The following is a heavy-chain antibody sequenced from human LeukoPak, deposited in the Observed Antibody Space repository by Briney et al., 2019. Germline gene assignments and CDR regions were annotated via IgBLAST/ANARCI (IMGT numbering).Heavy chain of an antibody. V-gene: IGHV3-7*01. Sequence: PGGSLRLSCAASGFTFRSYWMTWVRQSPGKGLEWVAIIKPDGSDKFHVDSVKGRFTISRDNAKNSLYLQMSNLRAEDTAVYYCARGGHRQKEFWGQGTLVTVSS. J-gene: IGHJ4*02. CDR3: ARGGHRQKEF. CDR2: IKPDGSDK. D-gene: IGHD3-10*01. CDR1: GFTFRSYW.